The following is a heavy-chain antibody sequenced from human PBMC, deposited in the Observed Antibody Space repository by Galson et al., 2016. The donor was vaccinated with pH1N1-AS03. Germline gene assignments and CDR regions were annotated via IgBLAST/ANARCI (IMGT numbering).Heavy chain of an antibody. J-gene: IGHJ4*02. D-gene: IGHD2-15*01. CDR3: ARDPPQGSVVLVATTPRFDY. CDR2: ISGYTGNT. CDR1: GYILSNYG. Sequence: QSGAEVKKPGASVKVSCKTSGYILSNYGITWVRQAPGQGLEWMGWISGYTGNTYYGQKVEGRVTMTTDTSTGTAYMELRNLRSDDTAVYYCARDPPQGSVVLVATTPRFDYWGQGTLVTVSS. V-gene: IGHV1-18*01.